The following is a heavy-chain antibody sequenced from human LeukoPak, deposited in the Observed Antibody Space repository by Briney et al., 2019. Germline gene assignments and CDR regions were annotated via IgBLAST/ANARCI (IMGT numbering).Heavy chain of an antibody. Sequence: EASVKVSCKASGYTFTSYGISWVRQAPGQGLEWMGWISAYNGNTNYAQKLQGRVTMTTDTSTSTAYMELRSLRSDDTAVYYCARTLGYCSSTSCYRGGWFDPWGQGTLVTVSS. J-gene: IGHJ5*02. V-gene: IGHV1-18*01. CDR3: ARTLGYCSSTSCYRGGWFDP. CDR1: GYTFTSYG. CDR2: ISAYNGNT. D-gene: IGHD2-2*02.